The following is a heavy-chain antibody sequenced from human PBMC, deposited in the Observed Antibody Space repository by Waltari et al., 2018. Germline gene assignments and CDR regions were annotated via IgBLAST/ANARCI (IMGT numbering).Heavy chain of an antibody. CDR2: IYYSGST. D-gene: IGHD3-9*01. CDR1: GGSISSHY. J-gene: IGHJ4*02. V-gene: IGHV4-59*11. Sequence: QVQLQESGPGLVKPSETLSLTCTVSGGSISSHYWSWIRQPPGKGLEWIGYIYYSGSTNYNPSLKSRVTISVDTSKNQFSLKLSSVTAADTAVYYCATVSGLDDLLTAYPPLDFWGQGVLVIVSS. CDR3: ATVSGLDDLLTAYPPLDF.